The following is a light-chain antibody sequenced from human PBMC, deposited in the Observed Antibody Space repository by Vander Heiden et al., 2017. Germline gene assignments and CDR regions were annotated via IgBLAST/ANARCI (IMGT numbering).Light chain of an antibody. V-gene: IGKV1-39*01. Sequence: DIQMTKSPSSLSASVGDRVTITCRASQSISSYLNWYQQKPGKAPKLLIYAASSLQSGVPSRFSGGGSGTDFTLTISSLQPEDFATYYCQQSYSTPFTFGPGTKVDIK. CDR1: QSISSY. CDR3: QQSYSTPFT. J-gene: IGKJ3*01. CDR2: AAS.